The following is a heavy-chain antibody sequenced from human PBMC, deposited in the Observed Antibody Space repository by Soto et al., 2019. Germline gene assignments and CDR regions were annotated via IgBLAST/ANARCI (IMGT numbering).Heavy chain of an antibody. CDR1: GFTFSSYS. D-gene: IGHD6-13*01. CDR2: ISSSSSYI. CDR3: ARVLGGLAAAGYYYYGMDV. V-gene: IGHV3-21*01. J-gene: IGHJ6*02. Sequence: VGSLRLSCAASGFTFSSYSMNWVRQAPGKGLEWVSSISSSSSYIYYADSVKGRFTISRDNAKNSLYLQMNSLRAEDTAVYYCARVLGGLAAAGYYYYGMDVWGQGTTVTV.